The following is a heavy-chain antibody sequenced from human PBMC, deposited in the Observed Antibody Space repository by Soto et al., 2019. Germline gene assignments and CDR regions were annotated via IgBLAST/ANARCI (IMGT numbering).Heavy chain of an antibody. V-gene: IGHV3-30*03. J-gene: IGHJ4*02. CDR3: YNDYGDY. CDR2: ISYDGSNK. CDR1: GFTFSSYG. Sequence: QVQLVESGGGVVQPGRSLRLSCAASGFTFSSYGMHWVRQAPGKGLEWVAVISYDGSNKYYADSVKGRFTISRDNSKNTLYLQMSSLRAEDTAVYYCYNDYGDYWGQGTLVTVSS. D-gene: IGHD1-1*01.